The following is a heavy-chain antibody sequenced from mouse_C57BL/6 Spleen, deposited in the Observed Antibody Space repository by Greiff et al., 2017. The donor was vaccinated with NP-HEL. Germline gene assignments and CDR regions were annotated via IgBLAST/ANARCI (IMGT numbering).Heavy chain of an antibody. J-gene: IGHJ3*01. CDR3: ARPYGNYPAWFAY. V-gene: IGHV1-64*01. D-gene: IGHD2-1*01. CDR2: IHPNSGST. CDR1: GYTFTSYW. Sequence: QVQLQQPGAELVKPGASVKLSCKASGYTFTSYWMHWVKQRPGQGLEWIGMIHPNSGSTNYNEKFKSKATLTVDKSSSTAYMPLSSLTSEDSAVYYWARPYGNYPAWFAYWGQGTLVTVSA.